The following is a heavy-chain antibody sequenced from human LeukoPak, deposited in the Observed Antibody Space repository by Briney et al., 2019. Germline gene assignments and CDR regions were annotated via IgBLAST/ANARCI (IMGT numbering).Heavy chain of an antibody. CDR1: GYIFTSYG. D-gene: IGHD3-10*01. V-gene: IGHV1-18*01. Sequence: ASVKVSCKASGYIFTSYGISWVRQAPGQGLEWMGWISAYNGNTNYAQKLQGRVTMTTDTSTSTAYMELRSLRSDDTAVYYCARDIPRRLWFGELDNDAFDIWGQGTMVTVSS. CDR2: ISAYNGNT. J-gene: IGHJ3*02. CDR3: ARDIPRRLWFGELDNDAFDI.